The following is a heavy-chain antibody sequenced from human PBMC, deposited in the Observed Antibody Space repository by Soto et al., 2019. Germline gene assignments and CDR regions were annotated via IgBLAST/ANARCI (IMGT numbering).Heavy chain of an antibody. Sequence: PSETLSLTCTVSGASMTDYYWSWIRQPPGEGLQFVAYIYHNGNTNYNPSLMNRVTISLDTSRSQFSLSLSSVTAADTAVYYCAREKSGSPGDYWGQGVLVTVSS. CDR2: IYHNGNT. J-gene: IGHJ4*02. D-gene: IGHD3-10*01. CDR3: AREKSGSPGDY. V-gene: IGHV4-59*01. CDR1: GASMTDYY.